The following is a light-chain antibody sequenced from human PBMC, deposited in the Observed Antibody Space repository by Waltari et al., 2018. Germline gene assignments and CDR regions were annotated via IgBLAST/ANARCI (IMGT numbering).Light chain of an antibody. Sequence: SYDLTQPLSVSVALGQTARITWEGGNIGGQSVHWYQQKPGQAPVLVIHRDSNRPSGIPERFSGSNSGDTATLTISRAQVGDEAEYFCQVWDRSAAGVFGGGTKLTVL. J-gene: IGLJ2*01. V-gene: IGLV3-9*01. CDR3: QVWDRSAAGV. CDR1: NIGGQS. CDR2: RDS.